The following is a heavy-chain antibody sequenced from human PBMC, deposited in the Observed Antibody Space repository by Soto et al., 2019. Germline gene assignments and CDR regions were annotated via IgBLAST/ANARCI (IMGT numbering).Heavy chain of an antibody. Sequence: SETLSLTCAVYGGSFSGYYWSWIRQPPGKGLEWIGEINHSGSTNYNPSLKSRVTISVDTSKNQFSLKLSSVTAADTAVYYCARGPRITIFGVVIYYFDYWGQGTLVTVS. CDR1: GGSFSGYY. CDR3: ARGPRITIFGVVIYYFDY. CDR2: INHSGST. J-gene: IGHJ4*02. V-gene: IGHV4-34*01. D-gene: IGHD3-3*01.